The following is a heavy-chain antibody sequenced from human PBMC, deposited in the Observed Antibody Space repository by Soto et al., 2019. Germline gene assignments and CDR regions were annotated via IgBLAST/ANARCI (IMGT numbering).Heavy chain of an antibody. J-gene: IGHJ4*02. CDR1: GGTFSTYA. CDR2: IIPIFHTA. CDR3: VHRRDGYNSAFFDY. V-gene: IGHV1-69*13. D-gene: IGHD5-12*01. Sequence: SVKVSFKASGGTFSTYAFSWVRQAPGQGLEWMGGIIPIFHTATYAQKFQGRVTITADESTSTSYMALSSLRSEDTAVYYCVHRRDGYNSAFFDYWGQGTLVTVSS.